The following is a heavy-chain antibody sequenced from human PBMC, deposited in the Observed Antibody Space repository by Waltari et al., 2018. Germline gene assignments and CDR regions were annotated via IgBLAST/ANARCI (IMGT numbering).Heavy chain of an antibody. V-gene: IGHV3-23*01. CDR1: GFTFSNYA. Sequence: EVQLLESGGGLVQPGGSLRLSCAASGFTFSNYAMNWVRQSPGKGLECVSAISGGGANTYYADSMKGRFTISRDNSKNTVYLQINSLRVDDTAVYYCARDPRSGQWALYNFDYWGQGTLLTVSS. CDR3: ARDPRSGQWALYNFDY. CDR2: ISGGGANT. J-gene: IGHJ4*02. D-gene: IGHD3-3*01.